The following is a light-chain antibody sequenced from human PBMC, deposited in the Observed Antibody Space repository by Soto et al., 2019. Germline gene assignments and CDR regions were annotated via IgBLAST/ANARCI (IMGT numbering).Light chain of an antibody. CDR2: GAS. CDR3: QQYNNWPPLT. V-gene: IGKV3-15*01. Sequence: EIVMTQSPATLSVSPGERATLSCRASQSVSSDLAWYQHKPGQAPRLLIYGASTRATGIPARFSGSGSGTEFTLTISSLQSEDFAVYYCQQYNNWPPLTFGQGTKV. CDR1: QSVSSD. J-gene: IGKJ1*01.